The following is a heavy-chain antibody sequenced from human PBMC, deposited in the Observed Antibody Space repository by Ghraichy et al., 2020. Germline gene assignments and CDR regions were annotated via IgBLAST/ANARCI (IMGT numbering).Heavy chain of an antibody. CDR2: IYHSGST. CDR3: ARASPNSSGWYWMGVVLGLNEYFQH. J-gene: IGHJ1*01. D-gene: IGHD6-19*01. Sequence: ESLNISCAVSGYSISSGYYWGWIRQPPGKGLEWIGSIYHSGSTYYNPSLKSRVTISVDTSKNQFSLKLSSVTAADTAVYYCARASPNSSGWYWMGVVLGLNEYFQHWGQGTLVTVSS. V-gene: IGHV4-38-2*01. CDR1: GYSISSGYY.